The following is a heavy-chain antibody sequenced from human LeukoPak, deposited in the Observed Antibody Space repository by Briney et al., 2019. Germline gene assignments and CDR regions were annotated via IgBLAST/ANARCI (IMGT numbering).Heavy chain of an antibody. V-gene: IGHV4-31*11. CDR2: IYYSGST. D-gene: IGHD1-26*01. J-gene: IGHJ4*02. CDR3: VRGTLV. CDR1: GGSFSGYY. Sequence: SETLSLTCAVYGGSFSGYYWSWIRQHPGKGLEWIGYIYYSGSTYYNPSLKSRVTISVDTSKNQFSLKLSSVTAADTAVYYCVRGTLVWGQGTPVTVSS.